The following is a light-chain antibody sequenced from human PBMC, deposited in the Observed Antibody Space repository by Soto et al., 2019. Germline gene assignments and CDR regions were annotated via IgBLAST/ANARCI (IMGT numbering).Light chain of an antibody. CDR2: AAS. Sequence: DIQMTQSPSSLSASVGDRVTITCRASQIISSYLNWLQQKPGKAPNRLIYAASSLQSGVPSKFSVCGSGTDFTLTVSSLQPEDFATYYCQPSYITPPPFGQGTKLEI. V-gene: IGKV1-39*01. CDR1: QIISSY. J-gene: IGKJ2*01. CDR3: QPSYITPPP.